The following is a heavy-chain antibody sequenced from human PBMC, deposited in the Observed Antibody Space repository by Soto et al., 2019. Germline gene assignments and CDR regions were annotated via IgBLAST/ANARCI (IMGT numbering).Heavy chain of an antibody. J-gene: IGHJ5*02. Sequence: QITLKESGPTLVKPTQTLTLTCTFSGFSLTTRGVGVGWIRQPPGKDLECLALIYWDDDKRYSPSLQSRLSNTKDTSKNQVVLTMTNLDPVDTATYYCAHIPNYYQYDWFDPWGQGTLVSVSS. CDR2: IYWDDDK. D-gene: IGHD3-16*01. V-gene: IGHV2-5*02. CDR1: GFSLTTRGVG. CDR3: AHIPNYYQYDWFDP.